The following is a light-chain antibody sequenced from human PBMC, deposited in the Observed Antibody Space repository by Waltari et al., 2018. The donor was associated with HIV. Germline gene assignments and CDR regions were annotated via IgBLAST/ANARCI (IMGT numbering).Light chain of an antibody. CDR3: QQYNNWPIT. CDR1: QSVNTL. J-gene: IGKJ5*01. V-gene: IGKV3-15*01. Sequence: EVVLTQSPATLSVSAGERATLSCRGSQSVNTLLAWYQQKPGQPPRLLTHGASPRAADIPARFSGSGSGTEFTLAISSLQSEDSAVYYCQQYNNWPITFGQGTRLEIE. CDR2: GAS.